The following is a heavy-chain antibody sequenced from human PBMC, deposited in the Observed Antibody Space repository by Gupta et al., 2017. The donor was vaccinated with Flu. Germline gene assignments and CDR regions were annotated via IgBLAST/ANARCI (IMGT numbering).Heavy chain of an antibody. J-gene: IGHJ4*02. D-gene: IGHD2-15*01. Sequence: MYWVRQAAGKGLEWVAGIAYDGSNQYYADSVKGRFTISRDNSKNTLYLLMNSLRAEDTAVYYCARSRSAGTPPSYSFDYWGQGTLVTVSS. CDR2: IAYDGSNQ. CDR3: ARSRSAGTPPSYSFDY. V-gene: IGHV3-30-3*01.